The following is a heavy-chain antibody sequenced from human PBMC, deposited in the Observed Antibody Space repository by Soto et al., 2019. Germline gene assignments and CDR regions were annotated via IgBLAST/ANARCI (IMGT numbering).Heavy chain of an antibody. CDR2: INPNSGGT. CDR3: ARDIGYSYGYGFAY. D-gene: IGHD5-18*01. J-gene: IGHJ4*02. Sequence: ASVKVSCKASGYTFTGYYMHWVRQAPGQGLEWMGWINPNSGGTNYAQKFQGWVTMTRDTSISTAYMELSRLRSDDTAVYYCARDIGYSYGYGFAYWGQGTLVTVS. V-gene: IGHV1-2*04. CDR1: GYTFTGYY.